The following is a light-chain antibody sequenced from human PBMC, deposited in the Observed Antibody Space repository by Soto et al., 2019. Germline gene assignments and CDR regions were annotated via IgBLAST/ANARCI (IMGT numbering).Light chain of an antibody. J-gene: IGLJ2*01. V-gene: IGLV2-14*01. CDR2: EVS. CDR3: SSYTSTKVL. CDR1: SSDVGAYDF. Sequence: SALTQPASVSGSPGQSVTISCTGTSSDVGAYDFVSWYQQHPGKAPKVMIYEVSDRPSGVSNRFSGSKSGNTASLTISGLQAEDEAHYFCSSYTSTKVLFGGGTKLTVL.